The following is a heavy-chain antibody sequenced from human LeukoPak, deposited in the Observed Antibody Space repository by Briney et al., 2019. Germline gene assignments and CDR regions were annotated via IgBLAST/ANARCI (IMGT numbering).Heavy chain of an antibody. D-gene: IGHD3-10*01. CDR3: ARHLHSDGSGSYLNWLDP. CDR2: IYTRGKT. CDR1: GGSVSDYY. V-gene: IGHV4-4*09. Sequence: SETLSLTCTVSGGSVSDYYWSWIRQPPGKGLEWVGYIYTRGKTNSNPSLKGRVTILGDTSKNQFSLKQNSVTAADTAVYYCARHLHSDGSGSYLNWLDPWGQGILVTVSS. J-gene: IGHJ5*02.